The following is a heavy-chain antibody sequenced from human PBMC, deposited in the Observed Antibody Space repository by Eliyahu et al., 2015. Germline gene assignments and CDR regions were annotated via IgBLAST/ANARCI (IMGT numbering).Heavy chain of an antibody. CDR1: GFXXSSYG. Sequence: QVQLVESGGGVVQXGRSXRLSCAAXGFXXSSYGMHWVRQAPGKGLEWVAVIWYDGSNKYYADSVKGRFTISRDNSKNTLYLQMNSLRAEDTAVYYCARDVGATRDEPDYWGQGTLVTVSS. V-gene: IGHV3-33*01. CDR2: IWYDGSNK. J-gene: IGHJ4*02. CDR3: ARDVGATRDEPDY. D-gene: IGHD1-26*01.